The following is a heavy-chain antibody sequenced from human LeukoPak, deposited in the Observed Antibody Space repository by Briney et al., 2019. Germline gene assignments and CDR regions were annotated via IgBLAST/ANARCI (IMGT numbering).Heavy chain of an antibody. CDR2: INHSGST. V-gene: IGHV4-34*01. Sequence: SETPSLTCAVYGGSFSGYYWSWIRQPPGKGLEWIGEINHSGSTNYNPSLKSRVTISVDTSKNQFSLKLSSVTAADTAVYYCARGSGYWGQGTLVTVSS. D-gene: IGHD3-10*01. CDR3: ARGSGY. CDR1: GGSFSGYY. J-gene: IGHJ4*02.